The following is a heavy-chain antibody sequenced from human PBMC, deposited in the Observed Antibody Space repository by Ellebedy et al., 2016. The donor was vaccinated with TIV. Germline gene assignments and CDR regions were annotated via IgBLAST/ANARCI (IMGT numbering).Heavy chain of an antibody. CDR3: ARDLRLRPVYYYDSSGYTDYYYYGMDV. CDR2: INHSGST. CDR1: GGSFSGYY. D-gene: IGHD3-22*01. Sequence: SQTLSLTXXVYGGSFSGYYWSWIRQPPGKGLEWIGEINHSGSTNYNPSLKSRVTISVDTSKNQFSLKLSSVTAADTAVYYCARDLRLRPVYYYDSSGYTDYYYYGMDVWGQGTTVTVSS. V-gene: IGHV4-34*01. J-gene: IGHJ6*02.